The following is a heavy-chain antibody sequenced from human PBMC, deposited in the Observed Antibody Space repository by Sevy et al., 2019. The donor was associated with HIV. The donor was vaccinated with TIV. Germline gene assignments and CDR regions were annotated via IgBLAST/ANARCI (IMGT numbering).Heavy chain of an antibody. J-gene: IGHJ4*02. Sequence: AGSLRLSCAASGFTFSPYWMTWVRQAPGKGLEWVANIRPDGSDKYYVDSVKGRFTISRDNAKNSLYLQMNSLRADDTAMYYCAREVGLDSWGQGALVTVSS. CDR1: GFTFSPYW. D-gene: IGHD1-26*01. CDR3: AREVGLDS. V-gene: IGHV3-7*01. CDR2: IRPDGSDK.